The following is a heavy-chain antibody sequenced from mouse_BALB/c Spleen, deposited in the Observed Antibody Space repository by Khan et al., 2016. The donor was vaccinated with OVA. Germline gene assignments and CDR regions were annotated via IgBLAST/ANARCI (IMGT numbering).Heavy chain of an antibody. J-gene: IGHJ3*01. V-gene: IGHV1-18*01. CDR3: SRGCDCFAS. CDR2: VNPNTDNI. CDR1: GYSFTLYY. Sequence: IQLVQSGPDLVKPGASVKISCKASGYSFTLYYMRWVKQSHGKSLEWIGRVNPNTDNINYNQEFKGKAILTVDKSSNTAYMELRSLTSEASAVYFCSRGCDCFASWGQGTLVTVSA.